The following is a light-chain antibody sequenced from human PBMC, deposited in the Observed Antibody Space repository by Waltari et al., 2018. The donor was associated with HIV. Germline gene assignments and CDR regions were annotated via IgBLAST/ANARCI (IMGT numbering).Light chain of an antibody. V-gene: IGLV2-14*03. CDR2: AVS. CDR1: SSDVGGYNY. CDR3: SSYTSSRSYV. J-gene: IGLJ1*01. Sequence: QSALTQPASVSGSPGQSITISCTGTSSDVGGYNYVSWYQQHPGTAPKLMIYAVSKRPAGVSNRFAGSKSGNTASRTISGLQAEDEADYYCSSYTSSRSYVFGTGTRVTV.